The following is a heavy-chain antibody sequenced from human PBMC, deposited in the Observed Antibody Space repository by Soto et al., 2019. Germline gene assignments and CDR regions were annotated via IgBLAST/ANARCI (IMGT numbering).Heavy chain of an antibody. V-gene: IGHV3-15*01. CDR3: TSPDVDIVATMSYYYGMDV. Sequence: WGSLRLSCAASGFTFSNAWMSWVRQAPGKGLEWVGRIKSKTDGGTTDYAAPVKGRFTISRDDSKNTLYLQMNSLKTEDTAVYYCTSPDVDIVATMSYYYGMDVWGQGTTVTVSS. CDR1: GFTFSNAW. D-gene: IGHD5-12*01. CDR2: IKSKTDGGTT. J-gene: IGHJ6*02.